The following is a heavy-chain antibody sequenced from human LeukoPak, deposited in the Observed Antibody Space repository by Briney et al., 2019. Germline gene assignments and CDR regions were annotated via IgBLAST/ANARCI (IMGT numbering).Heavy chain of an antibody. CDR1: GFTFSSYA. CDR3: AKELASGWFFDY. J-gene: IGHJ4*02. D-gene: IGHD6-19*01. CDR2: IQSDESNK. Sequence: AGGSLRLSCAASGFTFSSYAMSWVRQAPGKGLEWVSFIQSDESNKYYSDSVKGRFTISRDNSKNMLYLQMSSLRPEDTAVYYCAKELASGWFFDYWGQGTLVTVSS. V-gene: IGHV3-30*02.